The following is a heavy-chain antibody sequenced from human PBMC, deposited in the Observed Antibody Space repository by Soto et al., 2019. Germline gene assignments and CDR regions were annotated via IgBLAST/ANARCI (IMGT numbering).Heavy chain of an antibody. D-gene: IGHD3-3*01. CDR3: ASGGLWSGYDYFDY. V-gene: IGHV3-33*01. J-gene: IGHJ4*02. Sequence: QVQLVESGGGVVQPGRSLRLSCAASGFTFSSYGMHWVRQAPGKGLEWVAVIWYDGSNKYYADSVKGRFTISRDNSKNTLYLQMNSLRAEDTAVYYCASGGLWSGYDYFDYWGQGTLVTVSS. CDR1: GFTFSSYG. CDR2: IWYDGSNK.